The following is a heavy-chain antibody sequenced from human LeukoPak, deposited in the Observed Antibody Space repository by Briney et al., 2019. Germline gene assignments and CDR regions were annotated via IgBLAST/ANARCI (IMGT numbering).Heavy chain of an antibody. V-gene: IGHV4-30-4*01. D-gene: IGHD3-10*01. J-gene: IGHJ5*02. CDR2: IYYSGST. CDR3: ARQYGSGSYYNWFDP. CDR1: GGSISSGDYY. Sequence: SETLSLTCTVSGGSISSGDYYWSWIRQPPGKGLEWIGYIYYSGSTYYNPPLKSRVTISVDTSKNQFSLKLSSVTAAGTAVYYCARQYGSGSYYNWFDPWGQGTLVTVSS.